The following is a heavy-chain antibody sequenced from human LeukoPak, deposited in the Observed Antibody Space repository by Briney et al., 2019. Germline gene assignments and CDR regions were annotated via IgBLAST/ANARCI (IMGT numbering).Heavy chain of an antibody. CDR3: ARDWGRSYFDY. J-gene: IGHJ4*02. V-gene: IGHV4-34*01. D-gene: IGHD3-16*01. CDR1: GGSFSGYY. CDR2: INHSGST. Sequence: SETLSLTCAVYGGSFSGYYWSWIRQPPGKGLEWIGEINHSGSTNYNPSLKSRVTISVDTSKNQFSLKLSSVTAADTAVYYCARDWGRSYFDYWGQGTLVTVSS.